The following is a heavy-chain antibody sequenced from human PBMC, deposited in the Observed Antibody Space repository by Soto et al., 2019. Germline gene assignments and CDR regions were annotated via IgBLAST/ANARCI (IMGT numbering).Heavy chain of an antibody. D-gene: IGHD2-21*02. Sequence: PACSLKTTREATGLTFYADAKIWVRTAKGKGLEWVSAVTANGGSTYSADSVKGRFTISRDNSKNTLFLQMHSLRAEDTAVYYCASRGVGDWPSYYYYSCMDVLGQVTLVT. V-gene: IGHV3-23*01. J-gene: IGHJ6*02. CDR2: VTANGGST. CDR1: GLTFYADA. CDR3: ASRGVGDWPSYYYYSCMDV.